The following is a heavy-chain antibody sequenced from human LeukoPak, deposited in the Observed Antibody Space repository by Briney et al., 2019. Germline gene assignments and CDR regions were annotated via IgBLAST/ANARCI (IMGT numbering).Heavy chain of an antibody. D-gene: IGHD6-6*01. CDR2: ISSGSDHI. J-gene: IGHJ4*02. V-gene: IGHV3-21*01. CDR1: GFTFSTYS. CDR3: ARNDYASSSGYDF. Sequence: GGSLRLSCAASGFTFSTYSMNWVRQAPGKGLEWVSSISSGSDHIYYADSVKGRFTISRDNAKNSLYLQMDSLRAEDTAAFFCARNDYASSSGYDFWGQGTLVTVSS.